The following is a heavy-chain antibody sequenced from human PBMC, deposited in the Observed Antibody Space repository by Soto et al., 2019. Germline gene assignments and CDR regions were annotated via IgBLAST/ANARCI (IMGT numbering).Heavy chain of an antibody. V-gene: IGHV1-69*01. J-gene: IGHJ4*02. CDR2: IIPYYNTL. CDR1: EGTFNSYA. CDR3: ASGASRWYPYFFDS. Sequence: QAQVVQSGAEVMKPGSSVKLSCKASEGTFNSYAIAWVRQAPGQGLEWMGGIIPYYNTLNYAQKFQDRVTITADDSTNTVYMELSSLRSDDTAFYFCASGASRWYPYFFDSWAQGTLVTVSS. D-gene: IGHD6-13*01.